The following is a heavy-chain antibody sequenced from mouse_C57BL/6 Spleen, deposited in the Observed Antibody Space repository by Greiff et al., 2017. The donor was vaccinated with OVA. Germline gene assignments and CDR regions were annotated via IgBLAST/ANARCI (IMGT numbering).Heavy chain of an antibody. Sequence: VQLQQPGTELVKPGASVKLSCKASGYTFTSYWMHWVKQRPGQGLEWIGNINPSNGGTNYNEKFKSKATLTVDKSSSTAYMQLSSLTSEDSAVYYCARGLLRYGWYFDVWGTGTTVTVSS. J-gene: IGHJ1*03. CDR2: INPSNGGT. D-gene: IGHD1-1*01. CDR1: GYTFTSYW. CDR3: ARGLLRYGWYFDV. V-gene: IGHV1-53*01.